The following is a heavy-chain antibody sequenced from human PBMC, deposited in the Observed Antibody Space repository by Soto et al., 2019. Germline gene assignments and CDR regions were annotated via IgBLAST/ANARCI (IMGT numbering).Heavy chain of an antibody. D-gene: IGHD3-10*01. V-gene: IGHV3-23*01. CDR3: ATAMVQYYYYGMDV. CDR2: ISGSGGST. Sequence: GGSLSLSCAASGFTFSSYAMSWVRHAPGKGLEWVSAISGSGGSTYYADSVKGRFTISRDNSKNTLYLQMNSLRAEDTAVYYCATAMVQYYYYGMDVWGQGTTVTVSS. CDR1: GFTFSSYA. J-gene: IGHJ6*02.